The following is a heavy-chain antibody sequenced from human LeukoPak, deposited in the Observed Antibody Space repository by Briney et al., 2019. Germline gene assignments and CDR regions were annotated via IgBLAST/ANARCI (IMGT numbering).Heavy chain of an antibody. D-gene: IGHD6-19*01. CDR1: GFIFSSYA. CDR2: ISGSGGST. J-gene: IGHJ4*02. V-gene: IGHV3-23*01. CDR3: AKDGYSSGWAIDY. Sequence: GGSLRLSCAASGFIFSSYAMSWVRQAPGKGLEWVSGISGSGGSTYYADSVKGRFTISRDNSKNTLYLQMNSLRAEDTAVYYCAKDGYSSGWAIDYWGQGTLVTVSS.